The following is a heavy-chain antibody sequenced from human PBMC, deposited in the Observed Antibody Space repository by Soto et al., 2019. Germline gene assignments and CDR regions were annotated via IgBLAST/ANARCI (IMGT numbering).Heavy chain of an antibody. D-gene: IGHD4-4*01. CDR3: ATTTVTNDSPNAFDI. V-gene: IGHV3-21*04. CDR1: GFTFSSYS. J-gene: IGHJ3*02. Sequence: PGGSLRLSCAASGFTFSSYSMNWVRQAPGKGLEWVSSISSSSSYIYYADSVKGRFTISRDNAKNSLYLQMSSLRSEDTAVYYCATTTVTNDSPNAFDIWGQGTMVTVSS. CDR2: ISSSSSYI.